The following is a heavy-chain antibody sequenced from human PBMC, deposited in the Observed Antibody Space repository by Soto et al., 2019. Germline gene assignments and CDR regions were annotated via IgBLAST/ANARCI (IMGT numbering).Heavy chain of an antibody. CDR1: GGSISSYY. Sequence: QVQLQESGPGLVKPSETLSLTCTVSGGSISSYYWSWIRQPPGKGLEWIGYIYYSGSTNYNPSLKSRVTISVDTSKNQFSLKLSSVTAADTAVYYCASGPVVVAPYYFDYWCQGTLVTVSS. J-gene: IGHJ4*02. CDR2: IYYSGST. V-gene: IGHV4-59*01. D-gene: IGHD2-15*01. CDR3: ASGPVVVAPYYFDY.